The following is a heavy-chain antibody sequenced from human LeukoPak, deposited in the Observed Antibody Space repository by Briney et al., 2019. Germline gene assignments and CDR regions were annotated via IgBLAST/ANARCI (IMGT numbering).Heavy chain of an antibody. Sequence: SQTLSLTCTVSGDSFSSGDYYWSWIRQPPGKGLEWIGYIYYSGSTYYNPSLKSRVTISVDTSKNQFSLKVSSVTAADTAVYYCARDRNYGDSTYGAFDIWGQGTMVTASS. D-gene: IGHD4-17*01. V-gene: IGHV4-30-4*01. CDR2: IYYSGST. CDR3: ARDRNYGDSTYGAFDI. CDR1: GDSFSSGDYY. J-gene: IGHJ3*02.